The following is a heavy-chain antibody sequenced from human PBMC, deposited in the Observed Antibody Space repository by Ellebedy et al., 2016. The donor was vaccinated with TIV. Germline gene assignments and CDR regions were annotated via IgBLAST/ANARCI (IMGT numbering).Heavy chain of an antibody. CDR2: ISDSGGNT. CDR1: GLTFSSHA. CDR3: ARDSVGVGPAFDI. D-gene: IGHD4-23*01. J-gene: IGHJ3*02. Sequence: PGGSLRLSCAASGLTFSSHAMSWVRQAPGKGLEWVSSISDSGGNTYYADSVKGRFTISRDNSKNTLYLQMNSLRAEDTAVYYCARDSVGVGPAFDIWGQGTMVTVSS. V-gene: IGHV3-23*01.